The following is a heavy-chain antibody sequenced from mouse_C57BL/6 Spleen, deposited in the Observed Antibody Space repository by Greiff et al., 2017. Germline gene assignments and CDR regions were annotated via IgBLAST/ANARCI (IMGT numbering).Heavy chain of an antibody. CDR2: INPGSGGT. CDR1: GYAFTNYL. D-gene: IGHD2-4*01. CDR3: AREGDYDVGFDY. Sequence: QVHVKQSGAELVRPGTSVKVSCKASGYAFTNYLIEWVKQRPGQGLEWIGVINPGSGGTNYNEKFKGKATLTADKSSSTAYMQLSSLTSEDSAVYFCAREGDYDVGFDYWGQGTTLTVSS. V-gene: IGHV1-54*01. J-gene: IGHJ2*01.